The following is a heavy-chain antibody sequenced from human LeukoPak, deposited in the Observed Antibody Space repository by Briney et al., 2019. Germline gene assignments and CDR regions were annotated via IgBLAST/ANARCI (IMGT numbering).Heavy chain of an antibody. Sequence: PGGSLRLSXAASGFTFSSYSMNWVRQTPGKGLEWVSYISSSSSTIYYADSVKGRFTISRDNAKNSLYLQMNSLRAEDTAVYYCARDRPSYGYELEGGFDYWGQGTLVTVSS. CDR1: GFTFSSYS. J-gene: IGHJ4*02. V-gene: IGHV3-48*01. CDR3: ARDRPSYGYELEGGFDY. CDR2: ISSSSSTI. D-gene: IGHD5-18*01.